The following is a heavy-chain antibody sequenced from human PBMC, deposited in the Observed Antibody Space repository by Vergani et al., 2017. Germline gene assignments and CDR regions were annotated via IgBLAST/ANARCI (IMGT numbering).Heavy chain of an antibody. V-gene: IGHV3-15*07. CDR2: IKSTFDRGTT. CDR3: TTDPQYCGDSSCYGLRDHRYYCMEV. CDR1: GFSFRNAW. J-gene: IGHJ6*02. Sequence: EVQLVESGGGIVKPGGSLRLSCVASGFSFRNAWMNWVRRTPGKGLEWVGRIKSTFDRGTTDYAAAVKGRFNISRDDPKNTLFLQMNGLKTEDIGVYYCTTDPQYCGDSSCYGLRDHRYYCMEVWGQGTTVTLS. D-gene: IGHD2-21*01.